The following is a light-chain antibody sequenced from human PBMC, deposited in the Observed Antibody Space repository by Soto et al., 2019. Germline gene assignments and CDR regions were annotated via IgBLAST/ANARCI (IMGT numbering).Light chain of an antibody. V-gene: IGLV2-14*01. J-gene: IGLJ2*01. CDR2: DVT. CDR1: SSDVGGSNY. Sequence: QSVLTQPASVSGSPGQSITISCTGTSSDVGGSNYVSWYQQHPGKAPKLMLYDVTNRPSGVSNRFSGSKSGNTASLTISGLQAEDEADYYCSSHSSSGTLEVFGGGTKLTVL. CDR3: SSHSSSGTLEV.